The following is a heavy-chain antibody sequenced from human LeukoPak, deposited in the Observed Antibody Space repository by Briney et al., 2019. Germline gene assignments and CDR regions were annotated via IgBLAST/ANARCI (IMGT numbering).Heavy chain of an antibody. CDR2: ISSSCSTM. CDR3: ARDKIVGATYFDY. J-gene: IGHJ4*02. V-gene: IGHV3-48*03. D-gene: IGHD1-26*01. CDR1: GFTFSNYE. Sequence: GGSLRLSCAASGFTFSNYEMNWLRQAPGKGLEGVSFISSSCSTMYYADSLEGRFTISRDNAKNSLYLQMNSLRAEDTAVYYCARDKIVGATYFDYWGQGTLVTVSS.